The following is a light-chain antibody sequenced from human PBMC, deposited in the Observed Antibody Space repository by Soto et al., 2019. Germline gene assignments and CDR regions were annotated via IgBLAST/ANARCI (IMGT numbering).Light chain of an antibody. V-gene: IGLV2-8*01. Sequence: QSALTQPASVSGSPGQSITISCTGTSSDFGDYNYVSWYQQHPGKAPKLMIYEVSNRPSGVPDRFSGSKTGNTASLTVSGLQADDEADYYCTSYAGDNNYLFGTGTKVTVL. J-gene: IGLJ1*01. CDR1: SSDFGDYNY. CDR3: TSYAGDNNYL. CDR2: EVS.